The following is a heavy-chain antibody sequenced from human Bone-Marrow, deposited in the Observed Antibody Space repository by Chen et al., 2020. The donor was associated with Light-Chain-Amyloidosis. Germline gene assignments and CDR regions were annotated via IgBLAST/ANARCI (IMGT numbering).Heavy chain of an antibody. CDR2: MNPNSGDS. CDR3: ARGTRYSVAWPRAWFDP. CDR1: GYTFSSFD. D-gene: IGHD1-26*01. V-gene: IGHV1-8*01. J-gene: IGHJ5*02. Sequence: QVQLVQSGAEVKKPGASVKVSCKASGYTFSSFDLNWMRQAPGQGLEWVGWMNPNSGDSGFAQRFQGRVTMTWDTSRSTAYMELSSLGSDDTAVYYCARGTRYSVAWPRAWFDPWGQGTLVTVAS.